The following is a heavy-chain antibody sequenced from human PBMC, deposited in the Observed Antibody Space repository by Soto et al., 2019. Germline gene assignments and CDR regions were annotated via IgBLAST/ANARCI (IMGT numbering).Heavy chain of an antibody. D-gene: IGHD6-6*01. Sequence: EVHLVESGGGLVKPGGSLRLSCGASGFTFINAWFSWVRQAPGKGLEWIGRTKSKVDGGTTDFAAPVRGRFTISRDDSKNTLVLQMNSLKTEDTAMYYCTTDGGLGPRPIVDHWGQGTLVTVSA. V-gene: IGHV3-15*01. J-gene: IGHJ4*02. CDR1: GFTFINAW. CDR3: TTDGGLGPRPIVDH. CDR2: TKSKVDGGTT.